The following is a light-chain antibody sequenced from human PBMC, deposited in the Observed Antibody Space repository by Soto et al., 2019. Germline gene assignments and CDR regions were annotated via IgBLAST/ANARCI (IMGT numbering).Light chain of an antibody. Sequence: ELVMTQFPATLSVSAGERSTLSCMASQSVSSKLAWYQQRPGQAPRLVIYDTSTRATGIPARFSGSGSGTEFTLTISSLQSEDFAVYYCQQYNVGLPITFGQGARLEIK. CDR3: QQYNVGLPIT. CDR2: DTS. CDR1: QSVSSK. J-gene: IGKJ5*01. V-gene: IGKV3-15*01.